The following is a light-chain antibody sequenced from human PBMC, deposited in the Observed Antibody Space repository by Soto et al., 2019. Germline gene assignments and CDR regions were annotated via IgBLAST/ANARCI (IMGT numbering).Light chain of an antibody. J-gene: IGKJ2*01. Sequence: EIVLTQFPGTLSLSPGERATLSCRASETIGYNYLAWYQQQPGLAPTLLIYDASTRAPGIPDRFSGSGSGTDFTLTIRRVEHGDFAVYYCQQYDTSYTFGPGTKLEI. CDR2: DAS. V-gene: IGKV3-20*01. CDR3: QQYDTSYT. CDR1: ETIGYNY.